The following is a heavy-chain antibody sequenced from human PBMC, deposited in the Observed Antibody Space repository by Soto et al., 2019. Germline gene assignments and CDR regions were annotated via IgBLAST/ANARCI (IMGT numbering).Heavy chain of an antibody. J-gene: IGHJ4*02. CDR2: ISYDGGNE. CDR3: AKDRYSGTYPTDFDY. V-gene: IGHV3-30*18. CDR1: GFTFSSYV. Sequence: GGSRRLSCGGSGFTFSSYVIHWVLEAPGKGLEWVALISYDGGNEKYTESVKYRFTISRDDSHHVAYLQMSSLRTEDTAMYYCAKDRYSGTYPTDFDYWGQGSLVTFSS. D-gene: IGHD1-26*01.